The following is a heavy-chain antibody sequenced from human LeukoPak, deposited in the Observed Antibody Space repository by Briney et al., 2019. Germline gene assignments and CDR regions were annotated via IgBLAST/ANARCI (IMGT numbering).Heavy chain of an antibody. CDR2: IYYSGST. CDR1: GGSISSSSYY. V-gene: IGHV4-39*01. CDR3: ARLLTDLYYYMDV. J-gene: IGHJ6*03. Sequence: SETLSLTCTVSGGSISSSSYYWGWIRQPPGKGLEWIGSIYYSGSTYYNPSLKSRVTISVDTSKNQFSLKLSSVTAADTAVYYCARLLTDLYYYMDVWGKGTTVTVSS.